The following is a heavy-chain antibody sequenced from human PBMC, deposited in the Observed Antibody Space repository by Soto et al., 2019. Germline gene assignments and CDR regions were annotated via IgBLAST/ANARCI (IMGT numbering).Heavy chain of an antibody. V-gene: IGHV3-30*03. J-gene: IGHJ4*02. Sequence: PGGSLRLSCAASGFTFSSYGLHWVRQAPGKGLEWVAVISSDGSNKYYADSVKGRFTISRDNSKNTVYLQLNSLRAEDTAVYYCARAHFTIFGVVVHYFDYWGQGTLVTVSS. CDR3: ARAHFTIFGVVVHYFDY. CDR2: ISSDGSNK. D-gene: IGHD3-3*01. CDR1: GFTFSSYG.